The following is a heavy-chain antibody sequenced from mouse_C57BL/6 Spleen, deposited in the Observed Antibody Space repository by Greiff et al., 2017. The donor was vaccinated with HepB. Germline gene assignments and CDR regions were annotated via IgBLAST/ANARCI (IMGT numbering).Heavy chain of an antibody. CDR2: ISYDGSN. Sequence: EVQLMESGPGLVKPSQSLSLTCSVPGYSITSGYYWNWIRQFPGNKLEWMGYISYDGSNNYNPSLKNRISITRDTSKNQFFLKLNSVTTEDTATYYCASTVVATSYFDYWGQGTTLTVSS. J-gene: IGHJ2*01. D-gene: IGHD1-1*01. CDR1: GYSITSGYY. V-gene: IGHV3-6*01. CDR3: ASTVVATSYFDY.